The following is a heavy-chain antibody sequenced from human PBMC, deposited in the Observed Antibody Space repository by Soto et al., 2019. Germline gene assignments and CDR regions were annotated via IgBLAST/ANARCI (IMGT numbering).Heavy chain of an antibody. CDR1: GGTFSSYA. CDR3: ARQVLAAGYYCGMDV. CDR2: IIPIFGTA. J-gene: IGHJ6*02. Sequence: QVQLVQSGAEVKKPGSSVKVSCKASGGTFSSYAISWVRQAPGQGLEWMGGIIPIFGTANYAQKFQGRVTITADESTSFAYIHLSSLRSEDTAVYYCARQVLAAGYYCGMDVWGQGTTVAVSS. V-gene: IGHV1-69*12. D-gene: IGHD2-2*01.